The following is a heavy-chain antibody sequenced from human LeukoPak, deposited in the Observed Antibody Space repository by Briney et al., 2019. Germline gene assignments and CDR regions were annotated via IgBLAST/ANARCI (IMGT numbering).Heavy chain of an antibody. D-gene: IGHD3-3*01. Sequence: PSETLSLTCAVYGGSFSDYSWVWFRQPPGKGLEWIAEISHSGSTSYNPSLQSRGTLSVDTSKTQLSLKVTSVTVADTAVYYCARGDFWSGYDDYWGQGTLVTVSS. CDR3: ARGDFWSGYDDY. J-gene: IGHJ4*02. V-gene: IGHV4-34*01. CDR2: ISHSGST. CDR1: GGSFSDYS.